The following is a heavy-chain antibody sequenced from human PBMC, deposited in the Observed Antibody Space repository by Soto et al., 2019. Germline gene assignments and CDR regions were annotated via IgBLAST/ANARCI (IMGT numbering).Heavy chain of an antibody. CDR1: GFTLGFTFTSYA. CDR2: ISGSGRTT. V-gene: IGHV3-23*01. Sequence: PGGSLRLSCAASGFTLGFTFTSYAMSWVRQAPGKGLEWVSGISGSGRTTYYAESVKGRFTISRDNSKNTLYLRMNSLRAEDTAVYYCAGNYYDSSGYYSYWFDPWGQGTLVTVSS. D-gene: IGHD3-22*01. J-gene: IGHJ5*02. CDR3: AGNYYDSSGYYSYWFDP.